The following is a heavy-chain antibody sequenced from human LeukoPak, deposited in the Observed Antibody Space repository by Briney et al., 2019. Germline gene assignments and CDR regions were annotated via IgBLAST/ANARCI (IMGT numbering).Heavy chain of an antibody. CDR2: ISSSGDYT. CDR3: VKRGRTSDYAYYY. J-gene: IGHJ4*02. D-gene: IGHD4-17*01. CDR1: GFTLSDYA. V-gene: IGHV3-64D*06. Sequence: GGSLTLSCSASGFTLSDYAMHWVRQPQARGLEFVSAISSSGDYTSYSDSVKGRFTISRDNSKNTLHLQMSSLRPEDTAVYFCVKRGRTSDYAYYYWGQGYLVTVSS.